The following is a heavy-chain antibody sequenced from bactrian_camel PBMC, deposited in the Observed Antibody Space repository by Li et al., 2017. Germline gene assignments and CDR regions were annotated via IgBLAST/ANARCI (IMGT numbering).Heavy chain of an antibody. D-gene: IGHD5*01. Sequence: VQLVESGGGLVQPGGSLRLSCAASGFTFSSYAMSWVRQAPGKGLEWVSAINSGGGSTYYADSVKGRFTISRDNAQNTLYLQLNSLKPDDTAVYYCAAVYSPPPLVWAGLGYSYWGQGTQVTVS. CDR1: GFTFSSYA. CDR2: INSGGGST. J-gene: IGHJ4*01. CDR3: AAVYSPPPLVWAGLGYSY. V-gene: IGHV3S31*01.